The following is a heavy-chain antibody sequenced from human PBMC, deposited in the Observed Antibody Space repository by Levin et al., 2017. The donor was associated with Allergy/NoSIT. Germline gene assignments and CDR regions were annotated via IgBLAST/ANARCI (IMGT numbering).Heavy chain of an antibody. CDR3: ARGTLVGYDYIWGSYLPPDY. J-gene: IGHJ4*02. V-gene: IGHV3-20*01. CDR2: INWNGGST. CDR1: GFTFDDYG. Sequence: GGSLRLSCAASGFTFDDYGMSWVRQAPGKGLEWVSGINWNGGSTGYADSVKGRFTISRDNAKNSLYLQMNSLRAEDTALYHCARGTLVGYDYIWGSYLPPDYWGQGTLVTVSS. D-gene: IGHD3-16*02.